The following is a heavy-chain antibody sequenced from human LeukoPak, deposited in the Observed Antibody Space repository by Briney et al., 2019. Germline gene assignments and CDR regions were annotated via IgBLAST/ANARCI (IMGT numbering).Heavy chain of an antibody. CDR3: ARDIGEDCSSTSCYP. V-gene: IGHV1-2*02. CDR1: GYTFTGYY. CDR2: INPNSGGT. D-gene: IGHD2-2*01. J-gene: IGHJ5*02. Sequence: ASVKVSCKASGYTFTGYYMHWVRQAPGQGLKWMGWINPNSGGTNYAQKFQGRVTMTRDTSISTAYMELSRLRSDDTAVYYCARDIGEDCSSTSCYPWGQGTLVTVSS.